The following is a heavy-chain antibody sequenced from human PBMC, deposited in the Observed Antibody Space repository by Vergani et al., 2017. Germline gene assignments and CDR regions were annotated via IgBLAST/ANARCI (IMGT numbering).Heavy chain of an antibody. CDR2: ISGSGGST. J-gene: IGHJ6*02. CDR1: GFTFNHYA. D-gene: IGHD5-12*01. V-gene: IGHV3-23*04. Sequence: ELQLVESGGGLVKPGGSLRLSCAASGFTFNHYAMNWVRQAPGKGLEWVSGISGSGGSTYNAGSVKGRFTISRASSKNTLYLQMNSLRAGDPAVYYCAKANPRNSGYDYLYYYHAMDVWGQGTTVTVSS. CDR3: AKANPRNSGYDYLYYYHAMDV.